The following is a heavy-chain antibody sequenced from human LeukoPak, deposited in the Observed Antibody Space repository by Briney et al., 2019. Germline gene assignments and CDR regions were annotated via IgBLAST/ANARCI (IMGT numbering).Heavy chain of an antibody. CDR1: GGSISDYY. CDR3: AKDIDNGDYVVY. Sequence: SETLSLTCTVSGGSISDYYWSWIRQSPGKGLEWIAHIHYSGSTNYNSSLASRVTISMDTSKRQISLKLSSVTAADTAVYYCAKDIDNGDYVVYWGQGTLVTVSS. J-gene: IGHJ4*02. D-gene: IGHD4-17*01. V-gene: IGHV4-59*01. CDR2: IHYSGST.